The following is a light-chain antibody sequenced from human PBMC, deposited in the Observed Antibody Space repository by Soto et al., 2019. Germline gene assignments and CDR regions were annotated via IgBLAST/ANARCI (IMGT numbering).Light chain of an antibody. Sequence: EIVLTQSPGTLSLYPGERATLSCRASQSVSSSYLAWYQQKPGQAPRLLIYGASSRATRIPDRFSGSGSGTDFTLTISRLEHEDFAVYYCQQYGSSPLSYTFGQGTMLEIK. CDR2: GAS. CDR3: QQYGSSPLSYT. V-gene: IGKV3-20*01. CDR1: QSVSSSY. J-gene: IGKJ2*01.